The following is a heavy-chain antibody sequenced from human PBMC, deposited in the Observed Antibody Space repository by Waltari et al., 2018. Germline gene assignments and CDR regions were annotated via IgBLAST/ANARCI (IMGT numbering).Heavy chain of an antibody. D-gene: IGHD4-17*01. V-gene: IGHV1-69*05. CDR1: VATFSSYV. CDR3: ARGGDYGFDY. J-gene: IGHJ4*02. CDR2: ISPVLGTT. Sequence: QVQLVQSGAEVKKPGSSVKVSCKASVATFSSYVITWVRQAPGQGLEWMGGISPVLGTTNYAQKFQGRVTISTDVSTTTAYIDLSRLRSDDTAVYYCARGGDYGFDYWGQGTLVTVSS.